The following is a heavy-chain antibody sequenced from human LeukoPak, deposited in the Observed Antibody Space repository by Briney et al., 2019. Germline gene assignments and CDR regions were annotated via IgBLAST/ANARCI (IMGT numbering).Heavy chain of an antibody. V-gene: IGHV3-30*02. D-gene: IGHD5-18*01. CDR2: IQYDGSEK. J-gene: IGHJ5*02. CDR1: GFTFSNYG. CDR3: AKGYSYGPDH. Sequence: PGGSLRLSCAASGFTFSNYGMHWVRQAPGKGLEWVAFIQYDGSEKDYIDSVKGRLTISRDNFKNTSYLQMSDLRPEDTAVYYCAKGYSYGPDHWGQGTLVTVSS.